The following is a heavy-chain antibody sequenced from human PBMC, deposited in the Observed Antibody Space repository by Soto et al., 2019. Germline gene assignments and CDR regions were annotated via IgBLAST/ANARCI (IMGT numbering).Heavy chain of an antibody. V-gene: IGHV4-59*01. D-gene: IGHD3-3*01. J-gene: IGHJ3*02. Sequence: PSSSXSLTWSFGVCSIMSYYVILIRHPPGKGLEWIGYIYSSGTTNYNPSLQSRVTISGEKSKKQISLNLRYVTAADTAVYYCPRSAAKIYGTILWGEVLDIWGQG. CDR2: IYSSGTT. CDR1: VCSIMSYY. CDR3: PRSAAKIYGTILWGEVLDI.